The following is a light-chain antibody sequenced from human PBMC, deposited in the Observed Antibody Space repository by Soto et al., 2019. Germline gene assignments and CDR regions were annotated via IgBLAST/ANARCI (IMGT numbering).Light chain of an antibody. J-gene: IGKJ1*01. CDR3: QQYYHWPRT. V-gene: IGKV1-27*01. CDR1: QDIADY. Sequence: DIQMTQSPTSLSASVGDRVTITCRASQDIADYVDWYQQKPGQVPNLLIYAASTLQSGVPSRFTGSGSGTDLILTITSLQSEDSGVFYCQQYYHWPRTFGQGTKVDNK. CDR2: AAS.